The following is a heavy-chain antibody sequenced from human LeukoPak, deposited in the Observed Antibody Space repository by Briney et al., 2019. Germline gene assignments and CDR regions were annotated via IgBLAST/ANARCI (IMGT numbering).Heavy chain of an antibody. D-gene: IGHD3-22*01. Sequence: SGPTLVNPTQTLTLTCTFSGFSLSTSGMCVSWIRQPPGKALEWLARIDWDDDKYYSTSLKTRLTISKDTSKNQVVLTMTNMDPVDTATYYCARILPHYYDSSGYYPYYFDYWGQGTLVTVSS. J-gene: IGHJ4*02. CDR3: ARILPHYYDSSGYYPYYFDY. CDR1: GFSLSTSGMC. V-gene: IGHV2-70*11. CDR2: IDWDDDK.